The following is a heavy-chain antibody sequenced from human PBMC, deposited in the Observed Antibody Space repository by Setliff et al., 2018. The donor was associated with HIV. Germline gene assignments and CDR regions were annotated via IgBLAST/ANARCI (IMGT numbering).Heavy chain of an antibody. CDR3: ARGGEGYCTANDCYTDACNF. D-gene: IGHD2-8*01. Sequence: PGGSLRLSCVASGFTFSRFWMHWVRQVPGKGLLWVSRIHPDGTRATFADSVKGRFTISRDNAKNTLYLQMNSLSAEDTALYYCARGGEGYCTANDCYTDACNFWGQGSLVTVS. V-gene: IGHV3-74*01. CDR2: IHPDGTRA. CDR1: GFTFSRFW. J-gene: IGHJ3*01.